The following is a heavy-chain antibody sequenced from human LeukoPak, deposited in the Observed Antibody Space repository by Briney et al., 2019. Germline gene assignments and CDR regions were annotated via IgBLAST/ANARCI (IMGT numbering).Heavy chain of an antibody. Sequence: SETLSLTCTVSGASISSYYWSWIRQPPGKGLEWIGYIYYSGSTNYNPALKSRVTISEDTSKNQISLKLSSVAAADTAVYYCARVRGYYDSSGYDYWGQGTLVTVSS. D-gene: IGHD3-22*01. CDR2: IYYSGST. CDR3: ARVRGYYDSSGYDY. V-gene: IGHV4-59*01. J-gene: IGHJ4*02. CDR1: GASISSYY.